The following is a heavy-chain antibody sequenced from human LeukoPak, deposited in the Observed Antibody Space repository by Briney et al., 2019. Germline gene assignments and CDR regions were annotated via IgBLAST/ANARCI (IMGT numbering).Heavy chain of an antibody. Sequence: GGSLRLSCAASGFTFSNYWMHWVRQAPGKGLVWVSRINGDGSGTTYADSVRGRFTISRDNANNTLYLQVNSLRAEDTAVYYCARTEGTVAYDSWGQGTLVTVSS. J-gene: IGHJ5*01. CDR3: ARTEGTVAYDS. D-gene: IGHD4-23*01. CDR1: GFTFSNYW. CDR2: INGDGSGT. V-gene: IGHV3-74*01.